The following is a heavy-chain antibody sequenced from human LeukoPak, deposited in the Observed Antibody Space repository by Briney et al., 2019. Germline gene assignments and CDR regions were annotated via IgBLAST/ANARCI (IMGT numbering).Heavy chain of an antibody. J-gene: IGHJ6*02. CDR1: GYTFTSYG. CDR3: ARGTPASPDCSGGSCCSPGETTRYYYGMDV. D-gene: IGHD2-15*01. V-gene: IGHV1-18*01. Sequence: ASVKVSCKASGYTFTSYGISWVRQAPGQGLEWMGWISAYNGNTNYAQKLQGRVTMTTDTSTSTAYMELRSLRSDDTAVYYCARGTPASPDCSGGSCCSPGETTRYYYGMDVWGQGTTVTVSS. CDR2: ISAYNGNT.